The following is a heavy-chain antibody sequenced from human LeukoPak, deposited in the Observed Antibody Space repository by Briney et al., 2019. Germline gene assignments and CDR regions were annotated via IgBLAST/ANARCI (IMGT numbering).Heavy chain of an antibody. CDR3: AKAGDSSGYYYHYDF. Sequence: GGSLRLSCAASGFTFSTYAIHWVRQAPGKGPEWLAVISYDGSTKYYADSVKGRFTISRDNSKNTMYLQMNSLRAEDTAVYYCAKAGDSSGYYYHYDFWGQGTLVTVSS. V-gene: IGHV3-30*18. CDR2: ISYDGSTK. CDR1: GFTFSTYA. J-gene: IGHJ4*02. D-gene: IGHD3-22*01.